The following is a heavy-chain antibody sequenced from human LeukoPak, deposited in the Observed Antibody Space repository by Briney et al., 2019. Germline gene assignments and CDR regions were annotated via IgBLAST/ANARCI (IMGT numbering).Heavy chain of an antibody. CDR2: IIPIFGTA. V-gene: IGHV1-69*05. D-gene: IGHD3-22*01. CDR1: GGTFISYA. CDR3: ARDDYDSSGYYSNGFDR. J-gene: IGHJ5*02. Sequence: VASVKVSCKASGGTFISYAISWVRQAPGQGLEWMGRIIPIFGTANYAQKFQGRVTITTDESTSTAYMELSRLRSDDTAVYYCARDDYDSSGYYSNGFDRWGQGTLVTVSS.